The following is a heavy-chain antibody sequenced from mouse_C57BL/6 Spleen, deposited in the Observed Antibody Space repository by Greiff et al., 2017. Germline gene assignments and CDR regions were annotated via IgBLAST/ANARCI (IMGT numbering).Heavy chain of an antibody. V-gene: IGHV1-53*01. D-gene: IGHD2-2*01. CDR1: GSTFTSYW. CDR2: INPSNGGT. CDR3: AVYGCLVAD. J-gene: IGHJ3*01. Sequence: VQLQQPGTELVKPGASVKLSCKASGSTFTSYWMHWVKQRPGQGLEWIGNINPSNGGTHYNEKFKSKATMTVDKSSSTAYMQLSSLTSEDSAVYDSAVYGCLVADWGKGTLVTVSA.